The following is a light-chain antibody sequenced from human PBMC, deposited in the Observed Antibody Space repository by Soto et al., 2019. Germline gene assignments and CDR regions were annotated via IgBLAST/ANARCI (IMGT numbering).Light chain of an antibody. CDR2: EVS. J-gene: IGLJ1*01. Sequence: QSVLTQPASVSGSPGQSITISCTGTSSDVGGYNYVSWYQQHPGKAPKLMIYEVSNRPSGVSNRFSGSKSGNTASLTISGLQAEDEAHYYSSSYTSSSHYVFGTGTKVTVL. CDR1: SSDVGGYNY. V-gene: IGLV2-14*01. CDR3: SSYTSSSHYV.